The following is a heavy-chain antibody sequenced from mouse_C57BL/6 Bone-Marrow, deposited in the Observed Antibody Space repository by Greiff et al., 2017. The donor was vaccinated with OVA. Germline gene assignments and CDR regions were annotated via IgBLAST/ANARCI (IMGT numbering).Heavy chain of an antibody. D-gene: IGHD4-1*01. CDR3: ARRANWGWYFDV. V-gene: IGHV3-1*01. CDR2: ISYSGST. CDR1: GYSITSGYD. J-gene: IGHJ1*03. Sequence: EVKLMESGPGLVKPSQSLSLTCTVTGYSITSGYDWHWIRHFPGNKLEWMGYISYSGSTNYNPSLKSRISITHDTSKNHFFLKLNSVTTEYTATYYCARRANWGWYFDVWGTGTTVTVSS.